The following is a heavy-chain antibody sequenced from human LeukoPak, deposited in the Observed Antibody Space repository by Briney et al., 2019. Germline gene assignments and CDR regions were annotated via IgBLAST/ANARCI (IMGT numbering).Heavy chain of an antibody. CDR1: GFTFSSYA. V-gene: IGHV3-23*01. Sequence: PGGSLRLSWAASGFTFSSYAMSWVSQAPGKGLEWVSAISGSGGSTYYADSVKGRFTISRDNSKNTLYLQMNSLRAEDTAVYYCAKGVSVVVVAAGNYWGQGTLVTVSS. CDR2: ISGSGGST. CDR3: AKGVSVVVVAAGNY. J-gene: IGHJ4*02. D-gene: IGHD2-15*01.